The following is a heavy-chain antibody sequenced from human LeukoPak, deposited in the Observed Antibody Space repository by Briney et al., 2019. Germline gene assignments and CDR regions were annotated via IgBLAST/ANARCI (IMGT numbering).Heavy chain of an antibody. Sequence: SETLSLTCAVYGGSFSGYYWSWIRQPPGKGLEWIGEMNHSGSTNYNPSLKSRVTISVDTSKNQFSLKLSSVTAADTAVYYCASRNYGIAVAGTVAIWGQGTMVTVSS. CDR2: MNHSGST. CDR1: GGSFSGYY. V-gene: IGHV4-34*01. D-gene: IGHD6-19*01. J-gene: IGHJ3*02. CDR3: ASRNYGIAVAGTVAI.